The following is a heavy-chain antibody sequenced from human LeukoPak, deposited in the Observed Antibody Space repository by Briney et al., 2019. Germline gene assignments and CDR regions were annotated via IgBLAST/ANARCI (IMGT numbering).Heavy chain of an antibody. CDR1: GFTFSSYA. CDR3: AKNLEYVHIVGNFDY. CDR2: ISGSGDNT. Sequence: GGSLRLSCAASGFTFSSYAMSWVRQAPGKGLEWVSAISGSGDNTYYADSVKGRFTISRDNSKNTLYLQMNSLRAEDTAVYYCAKNLEYVHIVGNFDYWGQGTLVTVSS. V-gene: IGHV3-23*01. D-gene: IGHD5-12*01. J-gene: IGHJ4*02.